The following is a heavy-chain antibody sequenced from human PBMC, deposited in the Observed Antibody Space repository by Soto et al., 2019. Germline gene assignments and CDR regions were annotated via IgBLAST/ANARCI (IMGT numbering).Heavy chain of an antibody. D-gene: IGHD2-2*02. V-gene: IGHV3-66*01. Sequence: YIRWISKDQGKGLEWVSVIYSGGSTYYADSVKGRFTISRDNSKNTLYLQMDSLRAEDTAVYYCARDFVLPAAIAVDRYYDYVMDVLGQGSTVIVSS. CDR1: Y. CDR3: ARDFVLPAAIAVDRYYDYVMDV. CDR2: IYSGGST. J-gene: IGHJ6*01.